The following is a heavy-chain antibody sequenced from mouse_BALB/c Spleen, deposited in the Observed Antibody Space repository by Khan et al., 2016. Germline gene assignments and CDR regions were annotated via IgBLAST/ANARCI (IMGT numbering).Heavy chain of an antibody. J-gene: IGHJ2*01. CDR2: TWSGGST. Sequence: QVQLKESGPGLVQPSQSLSITCTVSGFSLTSYGVHWVRQSPGKGLEWLGVTWSGGSTDYNAAFISRLSISKDNSKSQVVFKMNSLQANDTAIYYCARNWDYWGQGTTLTVSS. CDR3: ARNWDY. CDR1: GFSLTSYG. V-gene: IGHV2-2*02.